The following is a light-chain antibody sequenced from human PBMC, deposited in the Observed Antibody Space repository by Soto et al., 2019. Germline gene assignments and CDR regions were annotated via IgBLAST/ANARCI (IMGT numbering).Light chain of an antibody. Sequence: EIGLTQYPGTLSLSPGQRATLSCRASQSVSSSYLAWYQQKPGQAPRHLIYGASSRATGIPDRFSGSGSGTDFTLTISRLEPEDFAVYYCQQYGSSPLTFGGGTKVEIK. CDR3: QQYGSSPLT. V-gene: IGKV3-20*01. CDR2: GAS. J-gene: IGKJ4*02. CDR1: QSVSSSY.